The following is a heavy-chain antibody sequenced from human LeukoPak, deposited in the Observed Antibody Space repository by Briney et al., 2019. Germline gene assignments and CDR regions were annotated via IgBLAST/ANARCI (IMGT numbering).Heavy chain of an antibody. J-gene: IGHJ4*02. V-gene: IGHV3-23*01. D-gene: IGHD3-10*01. CDR3: AKVRYYYGSGSYYFDY. CDR2: ISGSGGST. Sequence: GGSLRPSCAASGFTFSSYAMSWVRQAPGKGLEWVSAISGSGGSTYYADSVKGRFTISRDNSKNTLYLQMNSLRAEDTAVYYCAKVRYYYGSGSYYFDYWGQGTLVTVSS. CDR1: GFTFSSYA.